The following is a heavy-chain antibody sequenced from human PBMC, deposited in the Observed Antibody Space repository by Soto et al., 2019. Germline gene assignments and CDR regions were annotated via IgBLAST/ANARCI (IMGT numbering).Heavy chain of an antibody. CDR3: ASSSSWSSRYYYGMDV. CDR1: GYTFTGYY. D-gene: IGHD6-13*01. V-gene: IGHV1-2*04. J-gene: IGHJ6*02. CDR2: INPNSGGT. Sequence: ASVKVSCKASGYTFTGYYMHWVRQAPGQGLEWMGWINPNSGGTNYAQKFQGWVTMTRDTSISTAYMELSRLRSDDTAVYYCASSSSWSSRYYYGMDVWGQGTTVTVS.